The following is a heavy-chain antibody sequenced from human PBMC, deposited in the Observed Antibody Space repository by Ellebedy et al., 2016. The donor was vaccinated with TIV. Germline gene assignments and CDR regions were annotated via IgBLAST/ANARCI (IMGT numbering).Heavy chain of an antibody. J-gene: IGHJ4*02. CDR3: ARGDIVATIPDY. CDR2: INPNSGGT. D-gene: IGHD5-12*01. CDR1: GNTFTSYD. V-gene: IGHV1-2*04. Sequence: ASVKVSXKASGNTFTSYDINWVRQATGQGLEWMGWINPNSGGTNYAQKFQGWVTMTRDTSISTAYMELSRLRSDDTAVYYCARGDIVATIPDYWGQGTLVTVSS.